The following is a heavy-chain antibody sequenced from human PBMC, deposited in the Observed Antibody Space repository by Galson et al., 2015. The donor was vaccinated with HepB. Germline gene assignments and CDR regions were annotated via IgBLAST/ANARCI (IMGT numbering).Heavy chain of an antibody. J-gene: IGHJ4*02. Sequence: SLRLSCAASGFTFSGFAMSWVRRAPGKGLEWVSAISDRGGSTYYADSVKGRFTLSRDNFKKTLYLQMNNLRVDDTAVYYCAKGGGFCTGGSCPYFDSWGQGLLVTVSS. CDR3: AKGGGFCTGGSCPYFDS. D-gene: IGHD2-15*01. CDR2: ISDRGGST. CDR1: GFTFSGFA. V-gene: IGHV3-23*01.